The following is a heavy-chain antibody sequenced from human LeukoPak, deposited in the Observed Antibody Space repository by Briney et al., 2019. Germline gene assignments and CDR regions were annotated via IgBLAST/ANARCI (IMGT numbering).Heavy chain of an antibody. Sequence: GASVKVSCKASGYTFTGYYMHWVRQAPGQGLEWMGWINPNSGGTNYAQKFQGRVTMTRDTSISTAYTELSRLRSDDTAVYYCARTDVAYCGGDCYQTGYWGQGTLVTVSS. V-gene: IGHV1-2*02. J-gene: IGHJ4*02. CDR2: INPNSGGT. CDR3: ARTDVAYCGGDCYQTGY. D-gene: IGHD2-21*01. CDR1: GYTFTGYY.